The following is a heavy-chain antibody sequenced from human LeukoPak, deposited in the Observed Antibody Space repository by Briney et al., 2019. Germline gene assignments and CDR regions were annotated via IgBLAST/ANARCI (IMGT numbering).Heavy chain of an antibody. CDR1: GYSFTSYW. CDR2: IYPGDSDT. J-gene: IGHJ6*02. CDR3: ARQYYDILTGYSXXXGMDV. Sequence: GESLKISCKGSGYSFTSYWIGWVRQMPGKGLEWMGIIYPGDSDTRYSPSFQGQVTISADKSISTAYLQWSSLKASDTAMYHCARQYYDILTGYSXXXGMDVWGQGTTVTVSS. V-gene: IGHV5-51*01. D-gene: IGHD3-9*01.